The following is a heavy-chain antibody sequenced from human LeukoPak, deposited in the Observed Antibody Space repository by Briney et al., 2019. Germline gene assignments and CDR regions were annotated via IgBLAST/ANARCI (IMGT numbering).Heavy chain of an antibody. Sequence: GGSLRLSCAASGFIFETYWMNWVRQVPGEGLEWVANMKHDGSEEYYVESVKGRFIISRDNANKLLYLQMNSLRAEDTAIYFCARKAAGWGVLDHWGQGLLVTVSS. CDR3: ARKAAGWGVLDH. CDR2: MKHDGSEE. CDR1: GFIFETYW. D-gene: IGHD3-10*01. J-gene: IGHJ1*01. V-gene: IGHV3-7*03.